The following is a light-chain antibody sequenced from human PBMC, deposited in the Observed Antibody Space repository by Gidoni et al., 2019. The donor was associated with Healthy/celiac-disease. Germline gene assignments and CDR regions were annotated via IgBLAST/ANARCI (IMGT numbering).Light chain of an antibody. CDR3: QQSYSTPPET. V-gene: IGKV1-39*01. Sequence: DIQMTQSPSSLSASVGDRVTITCRASQSISSYLNWYQQKPGKAPKLLIYAASSLQSGVPSRFSGSGSGTEFTLTISSLQPEDFATYYCQQSYSTPPETFGGGTKVEIK. J-gene: IGKJ4*01. CDR2: AAS. CDR1: QSISSY.